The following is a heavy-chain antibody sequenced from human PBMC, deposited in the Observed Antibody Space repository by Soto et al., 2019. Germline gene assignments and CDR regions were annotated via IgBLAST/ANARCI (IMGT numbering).Heavy chain of an antibody. D-gene: IGHD1-26*01. Sequence: QVQLVESGGGVVQPGRSLRLSCVASGFSFGKYAMHWVRQAPGKELEWVAVISHDGSKKYSADSVMGRFTISRDNSENTLFLQVNRLRGEDTAVYYCAKDISSYSGSYTYYFDYWGQGTLVTVSS. CDR3: AKDISSYSGSYTYYFDY. CDR1: GFSFGKYA. CDR2: ISHDGSKK. J-gene: IGHJ4*02. V-gene: IGHV3-30*18.